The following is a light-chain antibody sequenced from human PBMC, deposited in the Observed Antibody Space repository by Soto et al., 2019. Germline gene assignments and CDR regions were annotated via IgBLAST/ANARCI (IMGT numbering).Light chain of an antibody. CDR2: AES. CDR1: QGISSY. CDR3: QKSNSYPLT. J-gene: IGKJ3*01. V-gene: IGKV1-9*01. Sequence: EIQLTQSPSFLSSSLGDSVTITCRASQGISSYLAWYQQKTGKAPKLLIYAESTLQSGVPSRFSGSGSGTELNLTISRLQPEDFATYYCQKSNSYPLTCGPGTKVDIK.